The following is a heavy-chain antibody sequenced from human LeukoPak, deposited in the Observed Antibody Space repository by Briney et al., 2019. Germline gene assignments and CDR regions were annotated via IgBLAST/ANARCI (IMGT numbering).Heavy chain of an antibody. Sequence: GGSLRLSCAASGFTFSSYSMNWVRQAPGKGLEWVSSISSSSSYIYYADSVKGRFTISRDNVKNSLYLQMNSLRAEDTAVYYCARDPPYYYGSGSYDENWFDPWGQGTLVTVSS. CDR1: GFTFSSYS. D-gene: IGHD3-10*01. CDR3: ARDPPYYYGSGSYDENWFDP. CDR2: ISSSSSYI. V-gene: IGHV3-21*01. J-gene: IGHJ5*02.